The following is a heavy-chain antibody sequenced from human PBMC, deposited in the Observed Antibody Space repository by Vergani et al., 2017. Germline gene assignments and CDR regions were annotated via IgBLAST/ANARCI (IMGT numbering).Heavy chain of an antibody. CDR2: MYHSGST. D-gene: IGHD3-10*01. Sequence: QVRLQESGPGLVKPSETLSLTCSVPGGSMSGYYWSWFRQPPGKELEWIGYMYHSGSTNYNPSLETRVTISGDTSKNQFSLKLNSVTAADTAVYYCGRVADFYGLGSRLLDLWGQGILVTVSS. V-gene: IGHV4-59*01. J-gene: IGHJ5*02. CDR3: GRVADFYGLGSRLLDL. CDR1: GGSMSGYY.